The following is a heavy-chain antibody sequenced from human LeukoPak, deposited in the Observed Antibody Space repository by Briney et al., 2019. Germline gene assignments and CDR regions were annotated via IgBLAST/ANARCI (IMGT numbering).Heavy chain of an antibody. Sequence: PGGSLRLSCAASGFTFSNAWMSWLRQAPGKGLEWVGRIKSKTDGGTTDYAAPVKGRFTISRDDSKNTLYLQMNSLKTEDTAVYYCTTGGAARPVLSDFDYWGQGTLVTVSS. CDR1: GFTFSNAW. CDR2: IKSKTDGGTT. CDR3: TTGGAARPVLSDFDY. V-gene: IGHV3-15*01. D-gene: IGHD6-6*01. J-gene: IGHJ4*02.